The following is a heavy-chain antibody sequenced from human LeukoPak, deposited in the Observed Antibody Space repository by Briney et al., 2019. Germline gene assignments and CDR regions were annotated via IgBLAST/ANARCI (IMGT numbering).Heavy chain of an antibody. D-gene: IGHD2-15*01. Sequence: ETLSLTCTVSGGSISSYYWSWVRQAPGKGLEWVSSISSSSIYIYYADSLKGRFTISRDNAKKSLYLQMDSLRAEDTAIYYCARDSDVHCSGGSCTNFDYWGQGTLVTVSS. J-gene: IGHJ4*02. CDR3: ARDSDVHCSGGSCTNFDY. V-gene: IGHV3-21*01. CDR1: GGSISSYY. CDR2: ISSSSIYI.